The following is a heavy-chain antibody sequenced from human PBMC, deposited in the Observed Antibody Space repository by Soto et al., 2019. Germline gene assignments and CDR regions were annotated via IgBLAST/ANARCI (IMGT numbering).Heavy chain of an antibody. D-gene: IGHD3-22*01. CDR2: IIPIFGTA. V-gene: IGHV1-69*13. J-gene: IGHJ5*02. CDR3: ARGRDYYDSSGYGYNWFDP. Sequence: GASLKVSCKASGGTFSSYAISWVRQAPGQGLEWMGGIIPIFGTANYAQKFQGRVTITADESTSTAYMELSSLRSEDTAVYYCARGRDYYDSSGYGYNWFDPWGQGTLVTVSS. CDR1: GGTFSSYA.